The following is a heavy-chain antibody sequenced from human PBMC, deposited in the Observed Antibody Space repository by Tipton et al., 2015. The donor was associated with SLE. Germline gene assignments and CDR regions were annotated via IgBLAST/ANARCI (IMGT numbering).Heavy chain of an antibody. CDR2: INHSGST. Sequence: TLSLTCVVYGGSFSGYYWSWIRQPPGKGLEWIGEINHSGSTNYNPSLKSRVTISLDTSKNQFSLKLSSVTAADTAVYYCARGGSGIRFLEWLSFPLDVWGQGTTVTVSS. D-gene: IGHD3-3*01. V-gene: IGHV4-34*01. CDR1: GGSFSGYY. J-gene: IGHJ6*02. CDR3: ARGGSGIRFLEWLSFPLDV.